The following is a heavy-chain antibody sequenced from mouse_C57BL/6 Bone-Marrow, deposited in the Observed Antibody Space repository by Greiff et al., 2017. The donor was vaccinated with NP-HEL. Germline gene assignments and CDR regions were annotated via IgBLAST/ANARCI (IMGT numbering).Heavy chain of an antibody. V-gene: IGHV1-42*01. CDR3: AISFITTVVPYAMDY. J-gene: IGHJ4*01. Sequence: VQLQQSGPELVKPGASVKISCKASGYSFTGYYMNWVKQSPEKSLEWIGEINPSTGGTTYNQKFKAKATLTVDKSSSTAYMQLKSLTSEDSAVYYCAISFITTVVPYAMDYWGQGTSVTVSS. CDR1: GYSFTGYY. D-gene: IGHD1-1*01. CDR2: INPSTGGT.